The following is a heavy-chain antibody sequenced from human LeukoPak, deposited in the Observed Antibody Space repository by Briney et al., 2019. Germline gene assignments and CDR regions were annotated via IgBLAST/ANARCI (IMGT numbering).Heavy chain of an antibody. D-gene: IGHD6-13*01. CDR3: ARDHVDSSSWLWTSHYYYYGMDV. J-gene: IGHJ6*02. CDR1: GYTFTSYD. CDR2: MNPNSGNT. V-gene: IGHV1-8*03. Sequence: ASVKVSCKASGYTFTSYDINWVRQATGQGLEWMGWMNPNSGNTGYAQKFQGRVTITRNTSISTAYMELSSLRSEDTAVYYCARDHVDSSSWLWTSHYYYYGMDVWGQGTTVTVSS.